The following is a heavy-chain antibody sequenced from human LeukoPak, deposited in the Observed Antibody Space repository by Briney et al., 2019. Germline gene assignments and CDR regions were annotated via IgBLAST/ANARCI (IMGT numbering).Heavy chain of an antibody. CDR1: GYTFTGYY. J-gene: IGHJ4*02. Sequence: ASVKXSCKASGYTFTGYYMHWVRQAPGQGLEWMGWINPNSGGTNYAQKFQGRATMTRDTSISTAYMELSRLRSDDTAVYYCARDSVGGSGMGDYWGQGTLVTVSS. V-gene: IGHV1-2*02. CDR3: ARDSVGGSGMGDY. D-gene: IGHD3-10*01. CDR2: INPNSGGT.